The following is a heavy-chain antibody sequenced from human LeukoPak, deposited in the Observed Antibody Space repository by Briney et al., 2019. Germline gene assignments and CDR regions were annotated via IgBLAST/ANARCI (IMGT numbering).Heavy chain of an antibody. J-gene: IGHJ3*02. CDR2: TNAGNGNT. D-gene: IGHD3-9*01. V-gene: IGHV1-3*01. Sequence: ASVKVSCKASGYTFTSYAMHRVRQAPGQRLEWMGWTNAGNGNTKYSQKFQGRVTITRDTSASTAYMELSSLRSEDTAVYYCARVRYFDWSPPGAFDIWGQGTMVTVSS. CDR1: GYTFTSYA. CDR3: ARVRYFDWSPPGAFDI.